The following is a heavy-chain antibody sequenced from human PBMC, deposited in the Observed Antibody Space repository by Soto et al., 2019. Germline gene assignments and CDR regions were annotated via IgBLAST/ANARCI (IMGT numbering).Heavy chain of an antibody. Sequence: AETLSLTGTVSGGSISSYYWSWIRQPAGKGLEWIGRIYTSGSTNYNPSLKSRVTMSVDTSKNQFSLKLSSVTAADTAVYYCAREGPGVSSSSWRNWFDPWGQGTLVTVSS. CDR2: IYTSGST. D-gene: IGHD6-6*01. CDR3: AREGPGVSSSSWRNWFDP. V-gene: IGHV4-4*07. J-gene: IGHJ5*02. CDR1: GGSISSYY.